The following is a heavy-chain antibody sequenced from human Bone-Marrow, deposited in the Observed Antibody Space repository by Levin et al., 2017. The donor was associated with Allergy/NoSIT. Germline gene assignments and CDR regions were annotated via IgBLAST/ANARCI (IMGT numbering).Heavy chain of an antibody. CDR2: IYYTGST. CDR3: ARGYSLYDYDY. CDR1: GASFISHY. V-gene: IGHV4-59*11. J-gene: IGHJ4*02. D-gene: IGHD5/OR15-5a*01. Sequence: SETLSLTCTVSGASFISHYWTWIRQPPGKGLEWIGYIYYTGSTNYNPSLQSRVAMSLDTSKSQFSLKLSSVTAADTAVYYCARGYSLYDYDYWGQGTLVTVSS.